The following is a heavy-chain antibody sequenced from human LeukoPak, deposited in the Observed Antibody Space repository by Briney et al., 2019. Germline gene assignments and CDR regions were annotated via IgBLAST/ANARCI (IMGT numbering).Heavy chain of an antibody. CDR3: AREGLDY. Sequence: GASVKVSCKASGYTFTNYDINWVRQATGQGLEWMGYMNPNSGNSAYAQKFLDRVTITTDASISTASTELSGLRSEDTALYYCAREGLDYWGQGTLVTASS. CDR1: GYTFTNYD. V-gene: IGHV1-8*01. J-gene: IGHJ4*02. CDR2: MNPNSGNS.